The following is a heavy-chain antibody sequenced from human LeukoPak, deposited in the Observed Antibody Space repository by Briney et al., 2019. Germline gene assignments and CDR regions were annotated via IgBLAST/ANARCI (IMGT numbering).Heavy chain of an antibody. CDR3: AKGPCSGGSCSRYN. V-gene: IGHV3-23*01. CDR2: ISGSGGST. J-gene: IGHJ4*02. D-gene: IGHD2-15*01. Sequence: GGSLRLSCAASGFTFSSYGMSWVRQAPGKGLGWVSAISGSGGSTYYADSVKGRFTISRDNSKNTLYLQMNSLRAEDTAVYYCAKGPCSGGSCSRYNWGQGTLVTVSS. CDR1: GFTFSSYG.